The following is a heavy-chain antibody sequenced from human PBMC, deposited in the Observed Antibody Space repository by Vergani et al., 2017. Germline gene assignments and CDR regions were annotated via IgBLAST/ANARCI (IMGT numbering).Heavy chain of an antibody. CDR2: INPSGGST. Sequence: QVPLVQSGAEVKKPGASVKVSCKASGYTFTSYYMHWVRQAPGQGLEWMGIINPSGGSTSYAQKFQGRVTITADESTSTAYMELSSLRSEDTAVYYCARVKAARYSGYDTPDYWGQGTLVTVSS. CDR3: ARVKAARYSGYDTPDY. V-gene: IGHV1-46*01. CDR1: GYTFTSYY. D-gene: IGHD5-12*01. J-gene: IGHJ4*02.